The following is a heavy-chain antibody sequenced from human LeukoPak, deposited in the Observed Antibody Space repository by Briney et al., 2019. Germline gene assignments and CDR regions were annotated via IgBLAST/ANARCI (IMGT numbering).Heavy chain of an antibody. D-gene: IGHD3-3*01. CDR1: GGTFSSYA. J-gene: IGHJ5*02. CDR2: IIPILGIA. Sequence: EASVKVSCKASGGTFSSYAISWVRQAPGQGLEWMGRIIPILGIANYAQKFQGRVTITADKSTSTAYMELSSLRSEDTAVYYCARDMRGYDFRDNNWFDPWGQGTLVTVSS. CDR3: ARDMRGYDFRDNNWFDP. V-gene: IGHV1-69*04.